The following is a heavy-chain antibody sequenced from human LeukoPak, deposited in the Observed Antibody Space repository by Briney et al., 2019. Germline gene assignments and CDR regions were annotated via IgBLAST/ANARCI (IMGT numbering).Heavy chain of an antibody. Sequence: GGSLRLSCAASGFTFDDYAMHWVRQAPGKGLEWVSGISWNSGSIGYADSVKGRFTISRDNAKNSLYLQMNNLRGEDTALYYCSKAGDTNYYRHGDYWGQGTLVTVSS. V-gene: IGHV3-9*01. J-gene: IGHJ4*02. D-gene: IGHD4-11*01. CDR1: GFTFDDYA. CDR2: ISWNSGSI. CDR3: SKAGDTNYYRHGDY.